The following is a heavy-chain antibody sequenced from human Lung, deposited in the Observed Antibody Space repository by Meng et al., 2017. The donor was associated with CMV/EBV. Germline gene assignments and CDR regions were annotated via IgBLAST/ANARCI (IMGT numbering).Heavy chain of an antibody. D-gene: IGHD3-10*01. CDR2: IIPYLDES. J-gene: IGHJ3*01. Sequence: SVKVSCKASGGTSNTYTFNWVRQAPGRGPEWMGGIIPYLDESNYAQTFQGRLTITSDRSTAAFMELTSLRSEDTAVYFCAGRGPYGRVLNVWGQGTLVTVSS. CDR1: GGTSNTYT. CDR3: AGRGPYGRVLNV. V-gene: IGHV1-69*10.